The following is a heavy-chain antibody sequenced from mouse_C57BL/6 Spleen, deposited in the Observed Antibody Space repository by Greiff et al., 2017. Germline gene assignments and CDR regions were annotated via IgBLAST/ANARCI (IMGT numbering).Heavy chain of an antibody. Sequence: EVQLVESGGGLVQPKGSLKLSCAASGFTFNTYAMHWVRQAPGKGLEWVARIRSKSSNYATYYADSVKDRFTISRDDSQSMLYLQMNNLKTEDTAMYYCGRDDGSSYDWYFDVWGTGTTVTVSS. J-gene: IGHJ1*03. CDR2: IRSKSSNYAT. CDR3: GRDDGSSYDWYFDV. V-gene: IGHV10-3*01. D-gene: IGHD1-1*01. CDR1: GFTFNTYA.